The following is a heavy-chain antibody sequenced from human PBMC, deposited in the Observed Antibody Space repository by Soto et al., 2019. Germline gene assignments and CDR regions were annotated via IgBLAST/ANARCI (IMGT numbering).Heavy chain of an antibody. D-gene: IGHD3-10*01. CDR1: GFTFSSYG. Sequence: QVQLVESGGGVVQPGRSLRLSCAASGFTFSSYGMHWVRQAPGKGLEWVAVISYDGSNKYYADSVKGRFTISRDNSKNTLYLQMTSLRAEDTAVYYCAKDSVDYWGQGTLVTVSS. J-gene: IGHJ4*02. CDR3: AKDSVDY. V-gene: IGHV3-30*18. CDR2: ISYDGSNK.